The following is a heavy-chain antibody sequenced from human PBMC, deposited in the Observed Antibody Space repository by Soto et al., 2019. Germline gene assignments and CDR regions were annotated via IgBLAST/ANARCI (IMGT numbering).Heavy chain of an antibody. Sequence: QVQLVQSGAEVKKPGASVKVSCKASGYTFTSYGISWVRQAPGQGLEWMGWISAYNGNTNYAQKLQGRVTMTTDTSTSTSYMELRSLRSDDTAVYYCARAVAVAGSFPTQGDYWGQGTLVTVSS. CDR2: ISAYNGNT. J-gene: IGHJ4*02. D-gene: IGHD6-19*01. V-gene: IGHV1-18*01. CDR3: ARAVAVAGSFPTQGDY. CDR1: GYTFTSYG.